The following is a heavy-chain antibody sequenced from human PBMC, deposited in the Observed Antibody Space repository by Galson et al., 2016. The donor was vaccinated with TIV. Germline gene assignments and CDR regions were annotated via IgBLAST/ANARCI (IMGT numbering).Heavy chain of an antibody. CDR2: IIPNTGGT. Sequence: SVKVSCKASGGTFSSYVIKWVRQAPGQGLEWMGEIIPNTGGTNYAQKFQGWVSMTRDTSINTAYMELSKLKSDDTAVYYCARDDGYTSGSDYWGQRTQVTVSS. D-gene: IGHD6-19*01. CDR3: ARDDGYTSGSDY. V-gene: IGHV1-2*04. J-gene: IGHJ4*02. CDR1: GGTFSSYV.